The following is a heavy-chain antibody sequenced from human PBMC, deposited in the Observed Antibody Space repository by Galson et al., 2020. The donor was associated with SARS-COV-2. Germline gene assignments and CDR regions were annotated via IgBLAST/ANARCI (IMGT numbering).Heavy chain of an antibody. J-gene: IGHJ3*01. CDR2: IDSDDEK. CDR3: ARITWYTSGPDAFDV. V-gene: IGHV2-70*01. CDR1: GFSLSTSGMC. D-gene: IGHD6-19*01. Sequence: SGPTLVKPTQTLTLTCTFSGFSLSTSGMCVSWFRQPPGKALEWLALIDSDDEKYYSTSLKTRLTVSKDTSKNQAVLTMANMDPVDTATYYCARITWYTSGPDAFDVWGQGTMVTVSS.